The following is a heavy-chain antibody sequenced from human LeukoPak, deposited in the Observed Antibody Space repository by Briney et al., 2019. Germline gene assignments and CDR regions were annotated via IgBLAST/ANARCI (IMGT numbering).Heavy chain of an antibody. CDR2: ISWNSGSI. J-gene: IGHJ4*02. Sequence: PGRSLRLSCAASGFTFDDYAMHWVRHAPGKGLEWVSGISWNSGSIGYADSVKGRFTISRDNAKNSLYLQMNSLRAEDTALYYCAKASGYYDSSGYYQSWGQGTLVTVSS. CDR3: AKASGYYDSSGYYQS. CDR1: GFTFDDYA. V-gene: IGHV3-9*01. D-gene: IGHD3-22*01.